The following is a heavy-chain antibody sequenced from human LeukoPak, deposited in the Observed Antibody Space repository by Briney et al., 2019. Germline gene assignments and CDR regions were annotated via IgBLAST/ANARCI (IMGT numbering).Heavy chain of an antibody. CDR1: GFTFSDYY. CDR3: ASYGSGSYAGRY. Sequence: GGSLRLSCAASGFTFSDYYMSWIRQAPGKGLEWVSSISSSSSYIYYADSVKGRFTISRDNAKNSLYLQMNSLRAEDTAVYYCASYGSGSYAGRYWGQGTLVTVSS. CDR2: ISSSSSYI. D-gene: IGHD3-10*01. V-gene: IGHV3-11*06. J-gene: IGHJ4*02.